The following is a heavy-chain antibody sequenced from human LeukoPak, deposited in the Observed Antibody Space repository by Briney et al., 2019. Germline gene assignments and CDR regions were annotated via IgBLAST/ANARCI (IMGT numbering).Heavy chain of an antibody. J-gene: IGHJ4*02. CDR1: GITVRSNY. CDR2: IYSGDST. D-gene: IGHD2-2*01. CDR3: SSLVVPAAYFDY. V-gene: IGHV3-66*02. Sequence: GGSLRLSCAASGITVRSNYMFWVRQAPGKGLEWVSLIYSGDSTYYADSVKGRFTISRDTSKNTVYFQMNSLRAEDTAVYYCSSLVVPAAYFDYWGQGTLVTVPS.